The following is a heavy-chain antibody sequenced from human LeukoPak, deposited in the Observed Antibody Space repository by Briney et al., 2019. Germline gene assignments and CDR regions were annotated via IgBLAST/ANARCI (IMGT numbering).Heavy chain of an antibody. CDR3: ARRVAAAGTLGWSDP. J-gene: IGHJ5*02. V-gene: IGHV4-59*08. CDR2: IYYSGST. Sequence: SETLSLTCTVSGGSISSYYWSWIRQPPGKGLEWIGYIYYSGSTNYNPSLKSRVTISVDTSKNQFSLKLSSVTAADTAVYYCARRVAAAGTLGWSDPWGQGTLVTVSS. CDR1: GGSISSYY. D-gene: IGHD6-13*01.